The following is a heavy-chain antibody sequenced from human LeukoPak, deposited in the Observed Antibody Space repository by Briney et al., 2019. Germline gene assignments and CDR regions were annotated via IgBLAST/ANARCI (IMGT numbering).Heavy chain of an antibody. D-gene: IGHD1-26*01. CDR3: ARGQSIVGATGDH. J-gene: IGHJ4*02. CDR1: GGSFSGYY. Sequence: SETLSLTCAVYGGSFSGYYWSWIRQPPGKGLEWIGEINHSGSTNYNPSLKSRVTMSVDTSKNQFSLKLSSVTAADTAVYYCARGQSIVGATGDHWGQGTLVTVSS. V-gene: IGHV4-34*01. CDR2: INHSGST.